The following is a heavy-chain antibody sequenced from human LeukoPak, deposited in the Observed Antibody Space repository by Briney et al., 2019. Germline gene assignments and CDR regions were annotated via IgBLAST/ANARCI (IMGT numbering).Heavy chain of an antibody. CDR3: AREGEDYYDSSEYYFDY. CDR1: GYTFTSYG. Sequence: ASVKVSCKASGYTFTSYGISWVRQAPGQGLEWMGWICAYNGNTNYAQKLQGRATMTTDTSTSTPYMELRSLRSDDTAVYYCAREGEDYYDSSEYYFDYWGQGTLVTVSS. V-gene: IGHV1-18*01. D-gene: IGHD3-22*01. J-gene: IGHJ4*02. CDR2: ICAYNGNT.